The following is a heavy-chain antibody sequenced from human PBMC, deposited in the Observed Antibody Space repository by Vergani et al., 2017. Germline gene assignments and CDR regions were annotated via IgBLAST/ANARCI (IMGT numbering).Heavy chain of an antibody. Sequence: EVQLVESGGGLVKPGGSLRLSCAASGFTFSNAWMSWVRQAPGKGLEWVGRIKSKTDGGTTDYAAPVKGRFTISRDDSKNTLYLQMNSLKTEDTAVYYCANVLSGYDFSYMDVWGKGTTVTVSS. J-gene: IGHJ6*03. D-gene: IGHD5-12*01. CDR3: ANVLSGYDFSYMDV. CDR2: IKSKTDGGTT. CDR1: GFTFSNAW. V-gene: IGHV3-15*01.